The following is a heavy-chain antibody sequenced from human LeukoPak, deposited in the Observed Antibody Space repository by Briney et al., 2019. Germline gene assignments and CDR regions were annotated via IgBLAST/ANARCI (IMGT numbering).Heavy chain of an antibody. J-gene: IGHJ6*03. D-gene: IGHD4-23*01. CDR3: AKALVVTGYYYYYMDV. V-gene: IGHV3-23*01. CDR2: ISGSGGST. Sequence: QAGGSLRLSCAASGFTFSSYAMSWARQAPGKGLEWVSAISGSGGSTYYADSVKGRFTISRDNSKSTLYLQMNSLRAEDTAVYYCAKALVVTGYYYYYMDVWGKGTTVTVSS. CDR1: GFTFSSYA.